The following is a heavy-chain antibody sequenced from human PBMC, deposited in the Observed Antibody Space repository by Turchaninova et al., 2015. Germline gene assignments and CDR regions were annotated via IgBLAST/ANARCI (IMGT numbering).Heavy chain of an antibody. D-gene: IGHD2-15*01. J-gene: IGHJ2*01. V-gene: IGHV3-23*01. CDR1: GFTFRGYA. CDR2: ITYNGGST. Sequence: EVRLLESGGELVQTGGSLRLSWAASGFTFRGYAMSGVRKAPGGGGGGVSTITYNGGSTSNADSGEGRFTISRDNSKNTLFLQKDSLSAEDTAVYYCAKDRGYGDWLFDLWGRGTLVSVSS. CDR3: AKDRGYGDWLFDL.